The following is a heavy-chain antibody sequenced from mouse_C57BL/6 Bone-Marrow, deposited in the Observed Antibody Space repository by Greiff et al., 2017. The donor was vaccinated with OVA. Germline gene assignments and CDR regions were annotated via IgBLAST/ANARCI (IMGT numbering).Heavy chain of an antibody. D-gene: IGHD2-2*01. CDR2: IVPENGDT. CDR3: TTGEGDDEAPDGYFDV. Sequence: VQLQQSGAELVRPGASVKLSCTASGFNIKDDYMHWVKQRTEQGLGWIGWIVPENGDTEYASKFQGKATITADTSSNTAYLQLSSLTSEDTAVYYWTTGEGDDEAPDGYFDVWGTGTTVTVSS. V-gene: IGHV14-4*01. CDR1: GFNIKDDY. J-gene: IGHJ1*03.